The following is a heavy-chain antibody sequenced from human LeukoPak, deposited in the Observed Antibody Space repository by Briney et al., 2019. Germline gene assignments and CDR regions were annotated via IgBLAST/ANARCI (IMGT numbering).Heavy chain of an antibody. D-gene: IGHD3-10*01. CDR3: TTDLGLTMIRGVIVY. J-gene: IGHJ4*02. CDR1: GFTFSTYA. V-gene: IGHV3-23*01. Sequence: PGGSLRLSCAASGFTFSTYAMSWVRQAPGRGLEWVSAITGSGGRTYLADSVKGRFTISRDNSKNTLYLQMNSLKAEDTAVYYCTTDLGLTMIRGVIVYWGQGALVTVSS. CDR2: ITGSGGRT.